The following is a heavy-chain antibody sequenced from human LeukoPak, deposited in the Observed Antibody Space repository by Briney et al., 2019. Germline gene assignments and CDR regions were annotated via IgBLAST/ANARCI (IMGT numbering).Heavy chain of an antibody. CDR1: GFSSYG. V-gene: IGHV3-33*01. CDR3: AREVAPLYFHYGMDV. CDR2: TWYDGRNN. D-gene: IGHD2-21*01. J-gene: IGHJ6*01. Sequence: PGGSLRLSCAASGFSSYGMHWVRQAPGKGLEWVAVTWYDGRNNYYAASLKGRFTISRDDSKTTVYLLMNSLRAEDTAVYYCAREVAPLYFHYGMDVWGEGTTVTVSS.